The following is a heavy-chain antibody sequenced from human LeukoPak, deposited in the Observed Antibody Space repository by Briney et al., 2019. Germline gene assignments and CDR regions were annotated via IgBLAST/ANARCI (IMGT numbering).Heavy chain of an antibody. CDR2: ISSSSSTI. D-gene: IGHD6-13*01. CDR1: GFTFSSYS. Sequence: GGSLRLSCAASGFTFSSYSMNWVRQAPGKGLEWVSYISSSSSTIYYADSVKGQFTISRDNAKNSLYLQMNSLRAEDTAVYYCARDRAAAPIDAFDIWGQGTMVTVSS. J-gene: IGHJ3*02. V-gene: IGHV3-48*01. CDR3: ARDRAAAPIDAFDI.